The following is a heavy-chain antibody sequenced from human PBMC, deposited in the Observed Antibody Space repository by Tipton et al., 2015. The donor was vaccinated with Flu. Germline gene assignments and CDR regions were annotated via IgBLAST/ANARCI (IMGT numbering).Heavy chain of an antibody. CDR2: IYYTGYP. D-gene: IGHD3-16*01. V-gene: IGHV4-39*07. CDR3: AKVKFGWVES. J-gene: IGHJ5*01. CDR1: GGSISSSSYY. Sequence: TLSLTCTVSGGSISSSSYYWGWIRQPPGKGLEWVGSIYYTGYPYHNPSLKSRLAMSIDTSKIQFSLRLSSMTAADTAVYYCAKVKFGWVESWAQGIPVTVSS.